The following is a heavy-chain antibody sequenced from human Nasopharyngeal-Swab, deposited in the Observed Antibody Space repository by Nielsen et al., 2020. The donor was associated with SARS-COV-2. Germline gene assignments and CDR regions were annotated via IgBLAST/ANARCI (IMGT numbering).Heavy chain of an antibody. D-gene: IGHD5-18*01. CDR2: ISYDGSNK. CDR1: GFTFSSYA. CDR3: AKEVQRYSYDN. J-gene: IGHJ4*02. Sequence: GGSLRLSCAASGFTFSSYAMHWVRQAPGKGLEWVAVISYDGSNKYYADSVKGRFTISRDNSKNTLYLQMNSLRAEDTAVYYCAKEVQRYSYDNWGQGTLVTVSS. V-gene: IGHV3-30-3*01.